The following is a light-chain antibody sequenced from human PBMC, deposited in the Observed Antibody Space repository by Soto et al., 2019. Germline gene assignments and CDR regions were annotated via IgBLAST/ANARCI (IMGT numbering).Light chain of an antibody. Sequence: EIVMTQSPATLSVSPGETATLSCRASQSVSYNLAWYQQKPGQGPRLLIYGAFTRATGIPARFSGSGSGTEFTLPISSLQSEDFALYYCQQYKNWPPLTFGGGTKVEIK. V-gene: IGKV3-15*01. J-gene: IGKJ4*01. CDR2: GAF. CDR1: QSVSYN. CDR3: QQYKNWPPLT.